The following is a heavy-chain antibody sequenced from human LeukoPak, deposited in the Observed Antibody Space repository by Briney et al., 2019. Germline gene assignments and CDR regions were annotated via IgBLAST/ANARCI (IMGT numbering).Heavy chain of an antibody. CDR3: ATQGSTQALANFDY. V-gene: IGHV3-48*04. Sequence: PGGSLRLSCAASGFTFSTYSMNWVRQAPGKGLEWVSYISRNSGSIYYAYSVKGRFTISRDNAKNSLYLQMNSLRAEDTAVYYCATQGSTQALANFDYWGQGTLVTVSS. D-gene: IGHD3-10*01. CDR1: GFTFSTYS. J-gene: IGHJ4*02. CDR2: ISRNSGSI.